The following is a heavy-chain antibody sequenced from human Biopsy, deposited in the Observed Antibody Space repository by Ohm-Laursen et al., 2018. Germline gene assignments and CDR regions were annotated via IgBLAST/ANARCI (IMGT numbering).Heavy chain of an antibody. D-gene: IGHD5-24*01. CDR2: ISPSGATT. CDR3: ARAGVGSDGTDSYYYGMDV. J-gene: IGHJ6*02. CDR1: GNTFATYH. Sequence: SVKVSCKASGNTFATYHIHWVRQAPGQGLEWMGVISPSGATTSFSQRFQGRITMTRDTSTGTVYMDLNSLGSEDTAVYYCARAGVGSDGTDSYYYGMDVWGPGTTVTVSS. V-gene: IGHV1-46*01.